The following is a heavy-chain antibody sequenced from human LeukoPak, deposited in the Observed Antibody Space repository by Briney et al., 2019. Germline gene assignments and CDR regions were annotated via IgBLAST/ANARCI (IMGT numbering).Heavy chain of an antibody. V-gene: IGHV4-59*08. J-gene: IGHJ4*02. CDR3: ARHRYTSSSSYFDF. CDR1: GGSISGYY. CDR2: IYSSGST. Sequence: PSETLSLTCTDSGGSISGYYWTWIRQPPGKGLEWIGYIYSSGSTNYNPSLKSRVTISVDTSKNQFSLRLSSVTAADTAVYYCARHRYTSSSSYFDFWGQGTLVTVSS. D-gene: IGHD6-6*01.